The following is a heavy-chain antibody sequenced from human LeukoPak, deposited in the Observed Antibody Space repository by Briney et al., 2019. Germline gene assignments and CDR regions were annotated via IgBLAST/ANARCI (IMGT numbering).Heavy chain of an antibody. CDR1: GFTFGDYA. V-gene: IGHV3-49*04. D-gene: IGHD5-12*01. CDR3: TRDISGYDFRAGYYYYMDV. Sequence: GGSLRLSCTASGFTFGDYAMSWVRQAPGKGLEWVGFIRSKAYGGTTEYAASVKGRFTISRDDSKSVAYLRMNSLKTEDTAVYYCTRDISGYDFRAGYYYYMDVWGKGTTVTISS. J-gene: IGHJ6*03. CDR2: IRSKAYGGTT.